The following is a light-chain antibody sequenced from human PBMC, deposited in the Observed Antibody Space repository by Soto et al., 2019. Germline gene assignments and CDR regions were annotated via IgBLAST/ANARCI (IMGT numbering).Light chain of an antibody. J-gene: IGKJ4*01. CDR2: GAS. CDR1: QGIDNY. Sequence: DIQMTQSPSSLSASVGDRVTITCRASQGIDNYLAWFQQKAGKAPKPLIYGASTLLSGVPSNFSGSASGTDFTLTISSLQPEDLATSYCLQYRASPSTFGGGTKVDIK. V-gene: IGKV1-16*02. CDR3: LQYRASPST.